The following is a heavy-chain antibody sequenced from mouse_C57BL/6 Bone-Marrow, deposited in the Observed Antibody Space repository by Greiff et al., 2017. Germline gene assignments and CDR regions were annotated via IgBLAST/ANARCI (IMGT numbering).Heavy chain of an antibody. CDR3: AGVYGSSREDWYFDV. CDR1: GFTFSSYA. V-gene: IGHV5-4*03. D-gene: IGHD1-1*01. Sequence: EVKLMESGGGLVKPGGSLKLSCAASGFTFSSYAMSWVRQTPEKRLEWVATISDGGSYTYYPDNVKGRFTISRDNAKNNLYLQMGHLKSEATAMDYCAGVYGSSREDWYFDVWGTGTTVTVSS. J-gene: IGHJ1*03. CDR2: ISDGGSYT.